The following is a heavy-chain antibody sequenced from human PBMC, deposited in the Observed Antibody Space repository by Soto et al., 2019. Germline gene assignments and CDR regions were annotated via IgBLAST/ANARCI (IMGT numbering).Heavy chain of an antibody. J-gene: IGHJ4*02. V-gene: IGHV1-18*01. CDR3: ARAEGGYDILTGYYKAHHFDY. CDR2: ISPHNFNT. D-gene: IGHD3-9*01. Sequence: GASVKLSSKASGYTFTHFYITWVRQAPGQGLEWMGAISPHNFNTNYAQKFRGRVTLTTEKSTNTAYMDLRSLTSDDTAVYYCARAEGGYDILTGYYKAHHFDYWGQGTLVTVYS. CDR1: GYTFTHFY.